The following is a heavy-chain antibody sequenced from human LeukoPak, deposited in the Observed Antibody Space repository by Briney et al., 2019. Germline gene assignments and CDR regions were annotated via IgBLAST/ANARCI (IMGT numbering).Heavy chain of an antibody. CDR2: ISYDGSNK. J-gene: IGHJ3*02. V-gene: IGHV3-30-3*01. CDR3: ARARSYFAFDI. CDR1: GFTFSSYW. D-gene: IGHD1-26*01. Sequence: GGSLRLSCAASGFTFSSYWMHWVRQAPGKGLEWVAVISYDGSNKYYADSVKGGFTISRDNSKNTLYLQMNSLRAEDTAVYYCARARSYFAFDIWGQGTMVTVSS.